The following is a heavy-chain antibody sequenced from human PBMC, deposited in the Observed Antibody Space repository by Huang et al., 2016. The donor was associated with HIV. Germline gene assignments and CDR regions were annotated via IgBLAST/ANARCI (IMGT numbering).Heavy chain of an antibody. D-gene: IGHD6-13*01. J-gene: IGHJ4*02. V-gene: IGHV1-69*01. CDR2: VIPIFGTA. Sequence: QVKLVQSGAEVKKPGSSVKVSCKASGGTFSSYGISWVRQAPGQGLEWMGGVIPIFGTAKDAQKVQDRVTITADESTSTTYMEVSSLRSEDTAVYYCARAPIAGGGRDFDEGAEYDYWGQGTLVTVSS. CDR1: GGTFSSYG. CDR3: ARAPIAGGGRDFDEGAEYDY.